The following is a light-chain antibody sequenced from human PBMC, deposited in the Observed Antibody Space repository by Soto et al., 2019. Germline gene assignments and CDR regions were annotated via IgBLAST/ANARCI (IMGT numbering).Light chain of an antibody. Sequence: EIVLTQSPGTLSLSPGERATLSCRASQSVSSIYLAWYQQKPGQAPRLLIYGASSRATGIPDRFSGSGSGTAFTLTISRLEPEDFAVYYCQQYGSSPQPITFGQGTRLEIK. CDR3: QQYGSSPQPIT. CDR1: QSVSSIY. CDR2: GAS. J-gene: IGKJ5*01. V-gene: IGKV3-20*01.